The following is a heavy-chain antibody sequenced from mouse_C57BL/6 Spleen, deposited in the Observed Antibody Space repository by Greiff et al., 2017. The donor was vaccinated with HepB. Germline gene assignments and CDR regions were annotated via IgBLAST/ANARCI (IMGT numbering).Heavy chain of an antibody. D-gene: IGHD2-3*01. Sequence: VQLQQPGAELVRPGSSVKLSCKASGYTFTSYWMDWVKQRPGQGLEWIGNIYPSDSETHYNQKFKDKATLTVDKSSSTAYMQLSSLTSEDSAVYYCARYDGYSPFAYWGQGTLVTVSA. CDR3: ARYDGYSPFAY. CDR2: IYPSDSET. J-gene: IGHJ3*01. CDR1: GYTFTSYW. V-gene: IGHV1-61*01.